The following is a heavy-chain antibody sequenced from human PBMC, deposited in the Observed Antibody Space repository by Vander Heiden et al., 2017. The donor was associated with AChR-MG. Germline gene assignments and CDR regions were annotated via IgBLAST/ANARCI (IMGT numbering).Heavy chain of an antibody. Sequence: QVQLVESGGGVVQPGRSLRLSCAASGFTFSSYGMHWVRQAPGKGLEWVAVIWYDGSNKYYADSVKGRFTISRDNSKNTLYLQMNSLRAEDTAVYYCARGQGFGELSTDGGYWGQGTLVTVSS. CDR3: ARGQGFGELSTDGGY. CDR1: GFTFSSYG. J-gene: IGHJ4*02. CDR2: IWYDGSNK. V-gene: IGHV3-33*01. D-gene: IGHD3-10*01.